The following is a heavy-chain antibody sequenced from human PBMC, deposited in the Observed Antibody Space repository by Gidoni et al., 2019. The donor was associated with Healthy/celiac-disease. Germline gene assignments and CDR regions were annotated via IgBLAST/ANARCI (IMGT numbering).Heavy chain of an antibody. CDR2: IYSGGST. CDR1: GFTVSSNY. CDR3: ARDRVAAAGTGGDYYYYYGMDV. D-gene: IGHD6-13*01. Sequence: EVQLVESGGGLVQPGGPLSLSCAASGFTVSSNYMSWVRQAPGKGLELVSVIYSGGSTYYADSVKGRFTISRDNSKNTLYLQMNSLRAEDTAVYYCARDRVAAAGTGGDYYYYYGMDVWGQGTTVTVSS. V-gene: IGHV3-66*02. J-gene: IGHJ6*02.